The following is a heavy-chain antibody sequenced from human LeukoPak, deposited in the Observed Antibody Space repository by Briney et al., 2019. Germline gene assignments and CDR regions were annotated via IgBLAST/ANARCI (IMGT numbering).Heavy chain of an antibody. CDR1: GFTFSDAW. CDR3: TTALVGATDY. J-gene: IGHJ4*02. Sequence: GGSLRLSCAASGFTFSDAWMNWVRQAPGKGLEWVGRIKHKADGETKDYAALVKGRVTISRDDSKNTLYLQMNSLQIEDTAVYYCTTALVGATDYWGQGTLVTVSS. V-gene: IGHV3-15*01. CDR2: IKHKADGETK. D-gene: IGHD1-26*01.